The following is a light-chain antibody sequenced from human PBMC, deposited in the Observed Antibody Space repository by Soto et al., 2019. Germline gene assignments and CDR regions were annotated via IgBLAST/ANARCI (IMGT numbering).Light chain of an antibody. CDR2: EVS. Sequence: QSVLTQPASVSGSPGQSITISCTGTSSDVGGYNYVSWYQQHPGKAPKLMIYEVSNRPSGVSNRFSGSKSDNTASLTISGLQAEDEADYYCSSYTRSSTLDYVFGTGTKLTVL. V-gene: IGLV2-14*01. CDR3: SSYTRSSTLDYV. J-gene: IGLJ1*01. CDR1: SSDVGGYNY.